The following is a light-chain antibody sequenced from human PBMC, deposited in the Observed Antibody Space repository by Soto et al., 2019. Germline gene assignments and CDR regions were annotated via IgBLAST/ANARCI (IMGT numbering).Light chain of an antibody. J-gene: IGKJ4*01. Sequence: EIVLTQSPGSLSLSLGERATLSCRASRGVSSGYLAWYQQKPGQAPRLLIFGASSRATGIPDRFSGSGSGTDFTLSISRLEPEDFAVYFCQQYGSSPTFGGGTKVEIK. V-gene: IGKV3-20*01. CDR1: RGVSSGY. CDR2: GAS. CDR3: QQYGSSPT.